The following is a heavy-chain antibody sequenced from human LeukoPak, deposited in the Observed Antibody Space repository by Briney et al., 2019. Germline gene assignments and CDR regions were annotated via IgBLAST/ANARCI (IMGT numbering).Heavy chain of an antibody. D-gene: IGHD6-13*01. CDR3: ARLGYSSSWYGY. CDR1: GYTFTSYD. Sequence: ASVKVSCKASGYTFTSYDINWVRQAPGQGLEWMGWMNPNSGNTGYAQKFQGRVTMTRNTSISTAYMELSSLRSEDTAVYYCARLGYSSSWYGYWGQGTLVTVSS. CDR2: MNPNSGNT. J-gene: IGHJ4*02. V-gene: IGHV1-8*01.